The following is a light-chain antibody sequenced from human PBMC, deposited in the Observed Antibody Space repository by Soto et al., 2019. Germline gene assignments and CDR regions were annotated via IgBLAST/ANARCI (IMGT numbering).Light chain of an antibody. V-gene: IGKV1-5*01. CDR2: EAS. J-gene: IGKJ3*01. CDR3: QQYNSYSPAT. CDR1: QSISSW. Sequence: DIQMTQSPSTLSASVGDRVTITCRASQSISSWLAWYQQKPGKAPKLLIYEASSLESGVPSRFSGSGSGTEFTLTISSLQPDDFATYYCQQYNSYSPATFGPGTNVDIK.